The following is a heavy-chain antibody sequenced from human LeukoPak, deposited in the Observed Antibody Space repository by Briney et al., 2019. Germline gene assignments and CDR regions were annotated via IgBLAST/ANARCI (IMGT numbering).Heavy chain of an antibody. D-gene: IGHD3-22*01. CDR1: GFTFNNYW. V-gene: IGHV3-7*01. CDR3: ARDSGGYPLDDAFDL. Sequence: PGGSLRLSCAASGFTFNNYWMSWVRQAPEKGLEWVANIKEDGSAKYYVDSVKGRFTISRDNTRNSLYLQMSSLRAEDTAVYYCARDSGGYPLDDAFDLWGQGTMVTVSS. CDR2: IKEDGSAK. J-gene: IGHJ3*01.